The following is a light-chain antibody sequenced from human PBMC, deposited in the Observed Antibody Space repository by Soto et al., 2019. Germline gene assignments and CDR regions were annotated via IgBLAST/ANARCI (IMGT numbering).Light chain of an antibody. Sequence: DIPITQSPSSLAAFVGDRVTITCRTSQTVSTYLSWCQQKPGEAPKLLIYAASTLQSGVPSRFSGSGSGTEFTLTISSLQPEDFATYYCQQSYSTPRGFGQGTKLEIK. CDR2: AAS. CDR3: QQSYSTPRG. J-gene: IGKJ2*03. V-gene: IGKV1-39*01. CDR1: QTVSTY.